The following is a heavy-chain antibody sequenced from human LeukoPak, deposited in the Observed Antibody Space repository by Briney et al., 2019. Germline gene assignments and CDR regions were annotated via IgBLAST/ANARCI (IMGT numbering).Heavy chain of an antibody. CDR3: ARIRNSGSSLNWFDP. D-gene: IGHD1-26*01. Sequence: ASVKVSCKASGYTFTSYGISWVRQAPGQGLEWMGWISAYNGNTNYAQKLQGRVTMTTDTSTSTAYMELRSLRSDDTAVYYCARIRNSGSSLNWFDPWGQGTLVTVSS. CDR2: ISAYNGNT. J-gene: IGHJ5*02. V-gene: IGHV1-18*01. CDR1: GYTFTSYG.